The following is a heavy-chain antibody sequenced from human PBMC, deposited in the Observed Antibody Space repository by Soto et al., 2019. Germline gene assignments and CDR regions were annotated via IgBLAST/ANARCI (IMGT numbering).Heavy chain of an antibody. CDR2: ISYDGSNK. J-gene: IGHJ5*02. V-gene: IGHV3-30*18. D-gene: IGHD6-13*01. CDR1: GFTFSSYG. Sequence: ESGGGVVQPGRSLRLSCAASGFTFSSYGMHWVRQAPGKGLEWVAVISYDGSNKYYADSVKGRFTISRDNSKNTLYLQMNSLRAEDTAVYYCAKSRGIAAAGTGDWFDPWGQGTLVTVSS. CDR3: AKSRGIAAAGTGDWFDP.